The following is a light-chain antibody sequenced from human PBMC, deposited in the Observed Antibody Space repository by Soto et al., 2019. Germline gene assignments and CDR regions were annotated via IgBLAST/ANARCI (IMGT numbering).Light chain of an antibody. CDR1: QTVNSNF. CDR3: QQYGSSLLT. V-gene: IGKV3-20*01. J-gene: IGKJ4*01. Sequence: EIVLTQSPGTLSLSPGERATLSCRASQTVNSNFLAWYQQKPGQAPRLLIYGASSRATGIPDRFSGSGSGTDFTLTISRLEPEDFTVYYCQQYGSSLLTFGGGTKVEIE. CDR2: GAS.